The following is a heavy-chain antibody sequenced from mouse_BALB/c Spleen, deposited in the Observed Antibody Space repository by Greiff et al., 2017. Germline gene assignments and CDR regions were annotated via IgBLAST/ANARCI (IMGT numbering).Heavy chain of an antibody. J-gene: IGHJ4*01. CDR1: GFTFSSYA. V-gene: IGHV5-9-4*01. CDR2: ISSGGSYT. Sequence: EVQLVESGGGLVKPGGSLKLSCAASGFTFSSYAMSWVRQSPEKRLEWVAEISSGGSYTYYPDTVTGRFTISRDNAKNTLYLEMSSLRSEDTAMYYCARGYSYAMDYWGQGTSVTVSS. D-gene: IGHD2-12*01. CDR3: ARGYSYAMDY.